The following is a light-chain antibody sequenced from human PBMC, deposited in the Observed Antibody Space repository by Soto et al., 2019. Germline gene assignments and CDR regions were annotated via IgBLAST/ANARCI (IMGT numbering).Light chain of an antibody. J-gene: IGKJ4*01. V-gene: IGKV1-5*03. CDR3: QQYNAYPLT. CDR2: KSS. CDR1: QSISTW. Sequence: DIRMTQSPSTLSASVGDRVTITCRASQSISTWLAWYQQKPGKAPYLLIYKSSSLEGGVPSRFSGSGSGTEFNITISSLQPDDFATYYCQQYNAYPLTFGGGTTVEIK.